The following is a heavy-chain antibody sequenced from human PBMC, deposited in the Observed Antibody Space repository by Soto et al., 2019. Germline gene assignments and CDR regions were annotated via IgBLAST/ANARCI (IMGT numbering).Heavy chain of an antibody. D-gene: IGHD2-2*02. CDR3: ARDGLEDIVVVPAAIAGAEYFQH. V-gene: IGHV3-30-3*01. CDR2: ISYDGSNK. Sequence: QVQLVESGGGVVQPGRSLRLSCAASGFTFSSYAMNWVRQAPGKGLEWVAVISYDGSNKYYADSVKGRFTISRDNSKNTLYLQMNSLRAEDTAVYYCARDGLEDIVVVPAAIAGAEYFQHWGQGTLVPVSS. J-gene: IGHJ1*01. CDR1: GFTFSSYA.